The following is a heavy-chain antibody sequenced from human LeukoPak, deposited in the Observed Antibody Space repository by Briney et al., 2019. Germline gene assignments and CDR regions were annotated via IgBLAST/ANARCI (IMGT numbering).Heavy chain of an antibody. J-gene: IGHJ4*02. CDR3: ASGWAYYDSSPFDY. D-gene: IGHD3-22*01. V-gene: IGHV4-31*03. CDR2: IYYSGST. CDR1: GGSISSNIHY. Sequence: PSETLSLTCSVSGGSISSNIHYWAWIRQPPGKGLEWIGYIYYSGSTYYNPSLKSRVTISVDTSKNQFSLKLSSVTAADTAVYYCASGWAYYDSSPFDYWGQGTLVTVSS.